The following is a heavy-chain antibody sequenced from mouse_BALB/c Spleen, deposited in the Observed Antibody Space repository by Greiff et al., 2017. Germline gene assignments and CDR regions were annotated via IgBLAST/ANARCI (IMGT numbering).Heavy chain of an antibody. CDR1: GYTFTSYC. V-gene: IGHV1-5*01. D-gene: IGHD2-2*01. CDR3: TRGDGYDGYYYAMDY. Sequence: DVQLQESGTVLARPGASVKMSCKASGYTFTSYCMHWVKQRPGQGLEWIGAIYPGNSDTNYNQKFKGKAKLTAVTSTSTAYMELSSLTNEDSAVYYCTRGDGYDGYYYAMDYWGQGTSVTVSS. J-gene: IGHJ4*01. CDR2: IYPGNSDT.